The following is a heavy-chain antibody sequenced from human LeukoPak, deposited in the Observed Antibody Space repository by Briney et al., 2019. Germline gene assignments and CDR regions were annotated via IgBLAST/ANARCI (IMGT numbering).Heavy chain of an antibody. V-gene: IGHV3-20*04. J-gene: IGHJ4*02. CDR1: GFTFDDYG. CDR2: INWNGDST. CDR3: ARDYRVASIGGEDYYDSSGYYYGY. Sequence: GGSLRLSCAASGFTFDDYGMSWVRQAPGEGLEWVSGINWNGDSTGYADSVKGRFTISRDNAKNSLYLQMNSLGDEDTALYYCARDYRVASIGGEDYYDSSGYYYGYWGQGTLVTVSS. D-gene: IGHD3-22*01.